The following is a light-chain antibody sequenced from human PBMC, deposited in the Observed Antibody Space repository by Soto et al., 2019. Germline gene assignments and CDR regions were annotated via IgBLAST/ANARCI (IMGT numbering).Light chain of an antibody. Sequence: DIQLTPSPSSLSASLGDRVTITCRASQAIKKFLAWYQQRPGKVPDLLIYAASTLRSGVPSRFSGNASGTDCSFTISSLQTEDVATYYCQKYDRAPAMFGQGTKVDIK. CDR3: QKYDRAPAM. J-gene: IGKJ1*01. CDR2: AAS. CDR1: QAIKKF. V-gene: IGKV1-27*01.